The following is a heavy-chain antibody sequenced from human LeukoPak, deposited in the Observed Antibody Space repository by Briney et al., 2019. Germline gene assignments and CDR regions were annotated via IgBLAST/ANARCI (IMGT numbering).Heavy chain of an antibody. CDR3: ARSSSAYYYEFDY. CDR2: IYIDGDT. V-gene: IGHV3-53*01. CDR1: GFSVNSNY. D-gene: IGHD3-22*01. Sequence: AGGSLRLSCAASGFSVNSNYMNWVRQAPGKGLEWVSVIYIDGDTSYADSVKGRFTISRDNSKNTLYLQMNSLRAEDTAVYYCARSSSAYYYEFDYWGQGTLVTVSS. J-gene: IGHJ4*02.